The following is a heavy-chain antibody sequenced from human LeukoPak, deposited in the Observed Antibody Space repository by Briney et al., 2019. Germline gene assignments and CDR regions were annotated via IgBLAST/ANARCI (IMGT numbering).Heavy chain of an antibody. V-gene: IGHV4-61*02. CDR2: IYTSGSA. J-gene: IGHJ6*03. CDR3: ARDTDLASYYYYYMDV. Sequence: SQTLSLTCTVSGGSISSGSYYWSWIRQPAGKGLEWIGRIYTSGSANYNPSLKSRVTISVDTSKNQFSLKLRSVTAADTAVYYCARDTDLASYYYYYMDVWGKGTTVTVSS. CDR1: GGSISSGSYY.